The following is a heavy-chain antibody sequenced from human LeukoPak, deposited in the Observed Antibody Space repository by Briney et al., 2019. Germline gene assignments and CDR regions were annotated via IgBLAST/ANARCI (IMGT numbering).Heavy chain of an antibody. J-gene: IGHJ2*01. D-gene: IGHD3-10*01. CDR1: GYTFTTYW. CDR2: IYPDDSDT. V-gene: IGHV5-51*01. Sequence: GESLKISCRASGYTFTTYWIGWVRQMPGKGLECMGIIYPDDSDTTYSPSFQGQVTISADKSFSTAYLQWSSLKASDTAIYYCARLGGDTYYFGSASYPNWYFDLWSRGTLVTVSS. CDR3: ARLGGDTYYFGSASYPNWYFDL.